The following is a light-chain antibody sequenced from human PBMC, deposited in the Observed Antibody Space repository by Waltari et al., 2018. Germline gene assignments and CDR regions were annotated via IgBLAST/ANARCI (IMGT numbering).Light chain of an antibody. CDR2: TAS. CDR3: QHFNSVPFT. J-gene: IGKJ3*01. Sequence: DIQMTQSPSSLSASVGDRVSITCRASQCITNYLGWYQQKPGRAPKHLIYTASTLQSGVPSRFSCSGSGTDFTLTISSLQPDDVATYYCQHFNSVPFTFGPGTKVDIK. CDR1: QCITNY. V-gene: IGKV1-27*01.